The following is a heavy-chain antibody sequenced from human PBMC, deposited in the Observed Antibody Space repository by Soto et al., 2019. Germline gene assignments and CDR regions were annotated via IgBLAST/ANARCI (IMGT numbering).Heavy chain of an antibody. Sequence: SETLSLTCTVSGGSIRSYCWTWIRQPPGKGLEWIGYIYYSGSTNYSPSLKSRVTISVDTSKNQFSLNLSSVTAADTAVYYCARHVVRGIMRLDPWGQGSLVTVSS. D-gene: IGHD3-10*01. CDR1: GGSIRSYC. CDR2: IYYSGST. J-gene: IGHJ5*02. CDR3: ARHVVRGIMRLDP. V-gene: IGHV4-59*01.